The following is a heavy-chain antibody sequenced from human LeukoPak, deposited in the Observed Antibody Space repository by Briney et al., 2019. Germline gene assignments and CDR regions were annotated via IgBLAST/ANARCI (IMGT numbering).Heavy chain of an antibody. J-gene: IGHJ4*02. CDR2: INPKNGGT. V-gene: IGHV1-2*02. Sequence: GASVKVSCKASGYTFTGYYSHWVRQAPGQGLEWMGWINPKNGGTNYAQKFQGRVTMTRDTSISTTYMELSGLTSDDTAVYSCARDPANTYYYDPWGQGTLVTVSS. CDR1: GYTFTGYY. CDR3: ARDPANTYYYDP. D-gene: IGHD3-22*01.